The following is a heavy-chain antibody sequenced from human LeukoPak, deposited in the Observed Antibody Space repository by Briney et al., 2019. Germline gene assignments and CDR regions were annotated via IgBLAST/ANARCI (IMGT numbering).Heavy chain of an antibody. CDR1: GGSFSGYY. Sequence: SETLSLTCAVYGGSFSGYYWSWIRQPPGKGLEWIGEINHSGSTNYNPSLKSRVTISVDTSKNQFSLKLSSVTTADTAVYYCARLRVLWWKIDYWGQGTLVTVSS. CDR2: INHSGST. D-gene: IGHD4/OR15-4a*01. V-gene: IGHV4-34*01. J-gene: IGHJ4*02. CDR3: ARLRVLWWKIDY.